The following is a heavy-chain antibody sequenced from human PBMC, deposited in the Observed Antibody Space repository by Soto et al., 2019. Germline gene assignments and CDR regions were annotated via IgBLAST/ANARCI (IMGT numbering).Heavy chain of an antibody. CDR3: AKDITYYDFWSGYYTGYAPTIYHYYYGMDV. J-gene: IGHJ6*02. CDR2: ISYDGSNK. D-gene: IGHD3-3*01. Sequence: GGSLRLSCAASGFTFSSYGMHWVRQAPGKGLEWVAVISYDGSNKYYADSVKGRFTISRDNSKNTLYLQMNSLRAEDTAVYYCAKDITYYDFWSGYYTGYAPTIYHYYYGMDVWGQGTTVTVSS. CDR1: GFTFSSYG. V-gene: IGHV3-30*18.